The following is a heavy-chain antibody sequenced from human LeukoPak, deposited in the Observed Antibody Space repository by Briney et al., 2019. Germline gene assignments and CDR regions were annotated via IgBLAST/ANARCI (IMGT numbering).Heavy chain of an antibody. D-gene: IGHD3-22*01. CDR3: ARDHYYDSSGYPSPDY. CDR1: GFTFSSYP. V-gene: IGHV3-30*01. J-gene: IGHJ4*02. CDR2: ISYDGSNK. Sequence: GRSLRLSCAASGFTFSSYPMHWVRQAPGKGLEWVAVISYDGSNKYYADSVKGRFTISRDNSKNTLYLQMNSLRAEDTAVYYCARDHYYDSSGYPSPDYWGQGTLVTVSP.